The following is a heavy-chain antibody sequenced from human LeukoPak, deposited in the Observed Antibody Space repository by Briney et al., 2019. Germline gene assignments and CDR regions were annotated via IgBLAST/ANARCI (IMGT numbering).Heavy chain of an antibody. V-gene: IGHV3-53*04. D-gene: IGHD3-3*01. Sequence: GGSLRLSCAASGFTVSSNFLSWVRQPPGKGLEWVSDIYSGGSTYYADSVKGRFTISRNNSKNSLYLQMNSLRTEDTALYYCAKDIVKGDFWSGSFDYWGQGTLVTVSS. CDR2: IYSGGST. CDR3: AKDIVKGDFWSGSFDY. CDR1: GFTVSSNF. J-gene: IGHJ4*02.